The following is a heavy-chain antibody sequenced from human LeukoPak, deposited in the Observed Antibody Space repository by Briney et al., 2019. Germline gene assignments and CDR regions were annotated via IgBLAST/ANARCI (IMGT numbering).Heavy chain of an antibody. J-gene: IGHJ3*02. D-gene: IGHD3-10*01. CDR1: GGSISSSSYY. CDR2: IYYSGST. V-gene: IGHV4-39*07. Sequence: PSETLSLTCTVSGGSISSSSYYWGWIRQPPGKGLEWIGSIYYSGSTYYNPSLKSRVTISVDTSKNQFSLKLSSVTAADTAVYYCARTGDPVSGSYYKNAFDIWGQGTMVTVSS. CDR3: ARTGDPVSGSYYKNAFDI.